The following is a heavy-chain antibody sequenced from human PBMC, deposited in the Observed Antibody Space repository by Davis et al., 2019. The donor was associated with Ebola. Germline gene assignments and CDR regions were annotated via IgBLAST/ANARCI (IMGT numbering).Heavy chain of an antibody. V-gene: IGHV4-39*07. J-gene: IGHJ6*03. CDR3: AREARVLRGGVWESYYYYYYYMDV. Sequence: PSETLSLTCTVSGGSISSSSYYWGWIRQPPGKGLEWIGSIYYSGSTYYNPSLKSRVTISVDTSKNQFSLKLSSVTAADTAVYYCAREARVLRGGVWESYYYYYYYMDVWGKGTTVTVSS. D-gene: IGHD3-16*01. CDR1: GGSISSSSYY. CDR2: IYYSGST.